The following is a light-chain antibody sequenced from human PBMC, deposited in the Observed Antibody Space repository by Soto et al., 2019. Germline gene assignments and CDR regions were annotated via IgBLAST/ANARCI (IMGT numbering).Light chain of an antibody. V-gene: IGKV1-5*03. CDR2: KAS. CDR3: QQYNPMSRT. CDR1: QSIGTS. J-gene: IGKJ1*01. Sequence: DIQMTQSPSTLSASVGDRVTITCRASQSIGTSLAWFQQKPGKAPKLLIFKASTLESGVPSRFSGSGSGTEFPLTISSLEADDFATYYCQQYNPMSRTFGQGPKVDI.